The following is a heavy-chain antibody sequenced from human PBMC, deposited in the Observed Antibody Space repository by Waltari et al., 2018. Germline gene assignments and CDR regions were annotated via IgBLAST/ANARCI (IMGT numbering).Heavy chain of an antibody. CDR3: ARVGIAVAGSGYYFDY. V-gene: IGHV4-38-2*02. CDR1: GYSISSGYS. D-gene: IGHD6-19*01. CDR2: IYHSGST. J-gene: IGHJ4*02. Sequence: QVQLQESGPGLVKPSETLSLTCTVSGYSISSGYSWRWIRQPPGTGLEWIGSIYHSGSTYYNPSLKSRVTISVDTSKNQFSLKLSSVTAADTAVYYCARVGIAVAGSGYYFDYWGQGTLVTVSS.